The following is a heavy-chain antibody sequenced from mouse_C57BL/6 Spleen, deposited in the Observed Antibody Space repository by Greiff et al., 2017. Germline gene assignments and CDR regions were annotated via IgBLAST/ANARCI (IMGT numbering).Heavy chain of an antibody. CDR2: INPNNGGT. J-gene: IGHJ4*01. V-gene: IGHV1-26*01. Sequence: EVQLQQSGPELVKPGASVKISCKASGYTFTDYYMNWVKQRHGPSLEWIGDINPNNGGTSYNQQFTGKATLTVDKSSSTAYMELRSLTSEDSAVYYCASVWDYDDGGSCYAMDYWGQGTSVTVSS. CDR1: GYTFTDYY. D-gene: IGHD2-4*01. CDR3: ASVWDYDDGGSCYAMDY.